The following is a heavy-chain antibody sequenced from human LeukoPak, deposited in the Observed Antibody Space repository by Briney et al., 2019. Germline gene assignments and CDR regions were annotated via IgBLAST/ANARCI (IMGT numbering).Heavy chain of an antibody. CDR3: AHEKRYSFDLFAN. Sequence: KESGPTLVKPTQTLXLTCIFSWFSLSSRGVGVGWIRQPPGKALEWLALIYWDDDKLYNTYLKSRLTITKDTSKNQVVLTMTNMGPVDTATYYCAHEKRYSFDLFANWGQGTLVTVSS. CDR2: IYWDDDK. V-gene: IGHV2-5*02. J-gene: IGHJ4*02. D-gene: IGHD5-18*01. CDR1: WFSLSSRGVG.